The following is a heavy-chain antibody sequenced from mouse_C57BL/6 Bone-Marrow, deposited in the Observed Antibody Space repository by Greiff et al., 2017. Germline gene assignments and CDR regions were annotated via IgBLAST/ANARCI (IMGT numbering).Heavy chain of an antibody. Sequence: VQLQQSGAELVRPGTSVKVSCKASGYAFTNYLIEWVKQRPGQGLEWIGVINPGSGGTNYNVKFKGKATLTADKSSSTAYMQLSSLTSEDSAVYCCARGGYSYAMDYWGQGTSVTVSS. D-gene: IGHD2-3*01. CDR1: GYAFTNYL. CDR2: INPGSGGT. J-gene: IGHJ4*01. V-gene: IGHV1-54*01. CDR3: ARGGYSYAMDY.